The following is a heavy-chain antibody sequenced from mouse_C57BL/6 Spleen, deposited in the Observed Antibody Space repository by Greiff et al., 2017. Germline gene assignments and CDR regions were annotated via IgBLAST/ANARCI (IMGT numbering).Heavy chain of an antibody. CDR2: IDPANGNT. D-gene: IGHD3-1*01. J-gene: IGHJ4*01. Sequence: EVQLVESVAELVRPGASVKLSCTASGFNIKNTYMHWVKQRPEQGLEWIGRIDPANGNTKYAPKFQGKATITADTSSNTAYLQLSSLTSEDTAIXYCARGTGLLDYAMDYWGQGTSVTVSS. CDR1: GFNIKNTY. V-gene: IGHV14-3*01. CDR3: ARGTGLLDYAMDY.